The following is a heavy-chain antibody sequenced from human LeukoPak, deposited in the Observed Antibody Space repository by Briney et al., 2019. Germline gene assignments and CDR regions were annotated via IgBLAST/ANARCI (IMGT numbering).Heavy chain of an antibody. Sequence: GGSLRLSCAASRFTFSNYAMHWVRQAPGKGLEWVSDISCSGGSMGYADSVKGRFTISRDNAKNSLYLQMNSLRAEDTAVYYCARDWRDSSGKFPNDAFDIWGQGTMVTVSS. J-gene: IGHJ3*02. CDR2: ISCSGGSM. CDR1: RFTFSNYA. D-gene: IGHD3-22*01. CDR3: ARDWRDSSGKFPNDAFDI. V-gene: IGHV3-48*03.